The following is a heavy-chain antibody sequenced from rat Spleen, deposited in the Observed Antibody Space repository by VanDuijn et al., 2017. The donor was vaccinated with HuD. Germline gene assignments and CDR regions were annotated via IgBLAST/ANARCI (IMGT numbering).Heavy chain of an antibody. CDR2: INWGGSST. CDR1: GFTFDDYG. D-gene: IGHD4-3*01. Sequence: EVQLVESDGGLVQPGRSLKLSCAASGFTFDDYGMAWVRQAPKNGLEWVASINWGGSSTYYPDNVKGRFTISKDNAKNALYLQMDSLRSEDTATYYCAILNNSGYSLWGPGTMVTVSS. V-gene: IGHV5-29*01. CDR3: AILNNSGYSL. J-gene: IGHJ1*01.